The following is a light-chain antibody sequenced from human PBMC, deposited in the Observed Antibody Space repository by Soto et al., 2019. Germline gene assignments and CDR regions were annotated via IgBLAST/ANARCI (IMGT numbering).Light chain of an antibody. CDR3: QQFKSSPIT. CDR1: QGISSD. CDR2: AAS. V-gene: IGKV1-9*01. Sequence: DIQLTQSPSFLSASVGDRVTITCRASQGISSDLAWYPQNPGKAPKLLIYAASTLQNGVPSTFSGSGSGTEFTLTIRSLQPEDFGTYYCQQFKSSPITFGQGTRLEIK. J-gene: IGKJ5*01.